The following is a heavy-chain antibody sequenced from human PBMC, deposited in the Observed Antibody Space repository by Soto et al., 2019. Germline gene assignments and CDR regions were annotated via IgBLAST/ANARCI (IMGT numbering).Heavy chain of an antibody. CDR3: ARVNFRGSNNWFDP. J-gene: IGHJ5*01. D-gene: IGHD3-10*01. V-gene: IGHV1-18*01. CDR2: ISTYNGNT. CDR1: GYTLTTYG. Sequence: ASVEVSCKASGYTLTTYGISWVRQAPGQGLEWMGWISTYNGNTNYAQKLQGRVTMTTDTSTSTAYMELRSLRSDDTALYYCARVNFRGSNNWFDPWGQGTLVTVSS.